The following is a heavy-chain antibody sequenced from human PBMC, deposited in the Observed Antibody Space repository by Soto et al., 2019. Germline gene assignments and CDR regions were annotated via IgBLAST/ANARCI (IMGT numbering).Heavy chain of an antibody. Sequence: ASGQGLEWMGWISAYNGNTNYAQKLQGRVTMTTDTSTSTAYMELRSLRSDDTAVYYCARSNHWNDVGDYWGQGTLVTVSS. D-gene: IGHD1-1*01. CDR2: ISAYNGNT. V-gene: IGHV1-18*01. J-gene: IGHJ4*02. CDR3: ARSNHWNDVGDY.